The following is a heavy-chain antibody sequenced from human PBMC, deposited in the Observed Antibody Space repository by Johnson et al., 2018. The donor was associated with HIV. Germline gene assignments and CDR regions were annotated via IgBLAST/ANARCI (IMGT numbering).Heavy chain of an antibody. J-gene: IGHJ3*02. Sequence: VQLVESGGGVVQPGRSLRLSCAASGFTFDDYAMHWVRQAPGKGLEWVSGISWNSGSIGYVDSVKGRFPISRDNTKNSLYLQRKRLRADDTAVYYCARDRAVAATSGAGAFDIWGQGTMVTVSS. CDR2: ISWNSGSI. D-gene: IGHD2-15*01. CDR1: GFTFDDYA. V-gene: IGHV3-9*01. CDR3: ARDRAVAATSGAGAFDI.